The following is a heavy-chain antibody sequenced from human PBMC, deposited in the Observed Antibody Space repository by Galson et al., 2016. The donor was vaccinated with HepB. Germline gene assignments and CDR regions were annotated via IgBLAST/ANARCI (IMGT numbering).Heavy chain of an antibody. J-gene: IGHJ4*02. CDR2: IIPISGTA. Sequence: SVKVSCKASGYTFSTYAISWVRQAPGQGLEWMGGIIPISGTADYAQKFQGRVTITADESTSSSYMGLSSLRSEDTAVYHCARRGAIGSDFDYWGQGTLVTVSS. CDR3: ARRGAIGSDFDY. D-gene: IGHD5/OR15-5a*01. V-gene: IGHV1-69*13. CDR1: GYTFSTYA.